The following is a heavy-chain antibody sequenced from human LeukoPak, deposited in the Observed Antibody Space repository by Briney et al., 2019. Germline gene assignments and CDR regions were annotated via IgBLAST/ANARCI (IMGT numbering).Heavy chain of an antibody. D-gene: IGHD2-15*01. J-gene: IGHJ3*02. V-gene: IGHV4-38-2*02. CDR2: IYHSGST. CDR1: GYSISSGYY. Sequence: SETLSLTCTVSGYSISSGYYWGWIRQPPGRGLEWIGSIYHSGSTYYNPSLKSRVTISVDTSKNQFSLKLSSVTAADTAVYYCASSGIVVVVAPDAFDIWGQGTMVTVSS. CDR3: ASSGIVVVVAPDAFDI.